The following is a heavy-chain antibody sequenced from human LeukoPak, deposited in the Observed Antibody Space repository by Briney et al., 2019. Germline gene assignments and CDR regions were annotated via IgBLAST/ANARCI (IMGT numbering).Heavy chain of an antibody. CDR1: GFTFSSYS. J-gene: IGHJ4*02. CDR2: ISGNGGST. CDR3: AKGREYSRLGSDH. Sequence: GGSLSLSCAASGFTFSSYSMSWVRQAPGKGLEWVSGISGNGGSTYYADSVKGRFTISRDNSKNTLYLQMNSLRAEDTAVYYCAKGREYSRLGSDHWGQGTLVTVSS. V-gene: IGHV3-23*01. D-gene: IGHD5-18*01.